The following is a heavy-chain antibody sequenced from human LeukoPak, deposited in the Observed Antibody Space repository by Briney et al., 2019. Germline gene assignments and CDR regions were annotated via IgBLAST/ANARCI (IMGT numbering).Heavy chain of an antibody. V-gene: IGHV1-2*02. CDR1: GYTFTGYY. J-gene: IGHJ6*02. D-gene: IGHD6-13*01. CDR2: INPNSGGT. Sequence: ASVKVSCKASGYTFTGYYMHWVRQAPGQGLEWMGWINPNSGGTNYAQKFQGRVTMTRDTSISTAYVELSRLTSDDTAVYYCASLMALPGTSYYGVDVWGQGTTVAVSS. CDR3: ASLMALPGTSYYGVDV.